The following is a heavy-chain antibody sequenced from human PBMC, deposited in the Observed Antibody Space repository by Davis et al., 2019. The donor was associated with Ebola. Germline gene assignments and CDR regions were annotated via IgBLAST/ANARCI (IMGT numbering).Heavy chain of an antibody. V-gene: IGHV3-48*03. CDR2: IPSSGTTI. J-gene: IGHJ4*02. CDR1: GGFPFSKYA. CDR3: ARKMSGTYSPNDY. D-gene: IGHD1-26*01. Sequence: PGGSLRLSCVASGGFPFSKYAMNWVRQAPGKGLEWVSYIPSSGTTIYYAESLEGRFTISRDNAKNSLFLQMNSLRVEDTAIYYCARKMSGTYSPNDYWGQGTLVTVSS.